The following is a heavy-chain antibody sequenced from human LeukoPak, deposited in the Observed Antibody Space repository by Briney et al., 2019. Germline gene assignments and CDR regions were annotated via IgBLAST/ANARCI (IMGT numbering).Heavy chain of an antibody. CDR2: IYSGVPT. V-gene: IGHV4-4*09. D-gene: IGHD1-1*01. J-gene: IGHJ4*02. Sequence: PSETLSLTCTTSGVSINRFYWSWVRQPPGKGLEWIGNIYSGVPTYFNPSLKSRVTISVDTSKNQFSLNLTSVTAADTAMYYCVQTTGWPGFDYWAQGILVTVSS. CDR1: GVSINRFY. CDR3: VQTTGWPGFDY.